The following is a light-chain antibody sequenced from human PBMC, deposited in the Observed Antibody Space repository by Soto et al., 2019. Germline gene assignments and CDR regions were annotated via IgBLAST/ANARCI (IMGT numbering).Light chain of an antibody. V-gene: IGLV2-14*01. CDR2: AVS. J-gene: IGLJ2*01. Sequence: QSALTQPASVSGSPGQSITISCTGTSSDVGGYNHVSWYQHSPGKAPQLILFAVSDRPSGVSHRFSGSKSGNTASLTISGLQAEDEADYYCCSYTGLSTVVFGGGTKLTVL. CDR3: CSYTGLSTVV. CDR1: SSDVGGYNH.